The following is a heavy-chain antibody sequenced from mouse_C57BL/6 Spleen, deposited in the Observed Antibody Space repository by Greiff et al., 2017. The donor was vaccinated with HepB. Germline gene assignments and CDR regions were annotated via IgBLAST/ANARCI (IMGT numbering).Heavy chain of an antibody. J-gene: IGHJ2*01. CDR3: LRQGYDKNYFDY. V-gene: IGHV10-1*01. Sequence: EVNVVESGGGLVQPKGSLKLSCAASGFSFNTYAMNWVRQAPGKGLEWVARIRSKSNNYATYYADSVKDRFTIARDDSESMLYLQMNNLKTEDTAMYYCLRQGYDKNYFDYWGQGTTLTVSS. CDR2: IRSKSNNYAT. D-gene: IGHD2-2*01. CDR1: GFSFNTYA.